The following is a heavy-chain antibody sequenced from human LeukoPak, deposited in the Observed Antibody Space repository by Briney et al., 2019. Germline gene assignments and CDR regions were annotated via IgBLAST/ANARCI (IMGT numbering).Heavy chain of an antibody. CDR1: GYTFTGYY. CDR2: INPNSGGT. CDR3: ARRTVTQQGYYYYYYMDV. V-gene: IGHV1-2*02. J-gene: IGHJ6*03. D-gene: IGHD4-17*01. Sequence: ASVKVSCKASGYTFTGYYMHWVRQAPGQGLEWMGWINPNSGGTNYAQKFQGRVTITRNTSISTAYMELSSLRSEDTAVYYCARRTVTQQGYYYYYYMDVWGKGTTVTVSS.